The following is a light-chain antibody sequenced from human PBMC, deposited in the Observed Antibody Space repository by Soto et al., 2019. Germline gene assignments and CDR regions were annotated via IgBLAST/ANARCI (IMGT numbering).Light chain of an antibody. CDR3: QQYYNCWP. CDR2: GAS. J-gene: IGKJ1*01. Sequence: EIVMTQSPATLSVSPGERATLSCRASQSVSSNLAWYQQKPGQAPRLLIYGASTRATGIPARFSGSGSGTEFTLTISSLQSEDFAVYYCQQYYNCWPFGQGPK. V-gene: IGKV3-15*01. CDR1: QSVSSN.